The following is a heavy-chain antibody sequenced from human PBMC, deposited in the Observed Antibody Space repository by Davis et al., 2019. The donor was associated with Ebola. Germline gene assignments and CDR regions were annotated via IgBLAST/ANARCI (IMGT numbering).Heavy chain of an antibody. J-gene: IGHJ4*02. CDR3: ARGQAYNWNDGFYFDY. V-gene: IGHV1-2*04. Sequence: AASVQVSCKASGYTFTGYYMHWVRQAPRQRLEWTGWINPNSGGTNYAQKSQGWVTMTRDTSISTADMELSRLRSDDTAVYYCARGQAYNWNDGFYFDYWGQGTLVTVSS. D-gene: IGHD1-1*01. CDR2: INPNSGGT. CDR1: GYTFTGYY.